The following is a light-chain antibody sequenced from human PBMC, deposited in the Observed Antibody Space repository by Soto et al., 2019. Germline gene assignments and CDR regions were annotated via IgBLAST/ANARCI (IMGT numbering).Light chain of an antibody. Sequence: EIVMTQSPATLSVSPGERGTLSRRASQSVSSNLAWYQQKPGQAPRLLVYGASTRATGIPARFSGSGSGTEFTLTISSLQSEDFAVYYCQQYNNWPPWTFGQGTKVDIK. V-gene: IGKV3-15*01. CDR3: QQYNNWPPWT. CDR2: GAS. CDR1: QSVSSN. J-gene: IGKJ1*01.